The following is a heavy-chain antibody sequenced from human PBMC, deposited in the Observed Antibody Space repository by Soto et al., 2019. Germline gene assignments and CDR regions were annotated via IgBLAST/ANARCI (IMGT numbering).Heavy chain of an antibody. Sequence: QITLNESGPTVVRPTETLTLTCRFSGFSLTTSGVGVGWIRQSPGKAPEWLALIYWDDDKRYSASLKSRLTITKDPSKNQVALTVSDLDPTDTATYYCAHRVLRTVFGLVTTTAIYFDFWGQGTPVAVSS. V-gene: IGHV2-5*02. D-gene: IGHD3-3*01. J-gene: IGHJ4*02. CDR3: AHRVLRTVFGLVTTTAIYFDF. CDR1: GFSLTTSGVG. CDR2: IYWDDDK.